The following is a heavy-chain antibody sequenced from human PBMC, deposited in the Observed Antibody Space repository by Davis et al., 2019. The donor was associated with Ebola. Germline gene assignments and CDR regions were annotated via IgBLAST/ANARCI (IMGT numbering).Heavy chain of an antibody. Sequence: ASVKVSCKASGYTFTGYYMHWVRQAPGQGLEWMGWINPNSGGTNYAQKFQGRVTMTRDTSISTAYMELSRLRSDDTAVYYCARDVGYCSGGSCYSSNYFDYWGQGTLVTVSS. J-gene: IGHJ4*02. CDR1: GYTFTGYY. CDR3: ARDVGYCSGGSCYSSNYFDY. CDR2: INPNSGGT. V-gene: IGHV1-2*02. D-gene: IGHD2-15*01.